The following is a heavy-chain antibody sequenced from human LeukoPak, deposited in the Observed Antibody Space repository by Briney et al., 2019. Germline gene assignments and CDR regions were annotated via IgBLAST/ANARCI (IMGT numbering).Heavy chain of an antibody. CDR3: ARDGDIVVVVAATNPLYFDY. Sequence: ASVKVSCKASGYTFTNYGISWVRQAPGQGLEWMGWISAYNGNTNYAQKLQGRVIMTTDTSTSTAYMELRSLRSDDTAVYYCARDGDIVVVVAATNPLYFDYWGQGTLVTVSS. CDR1: GYTFTNYG. V-gene: IGHV1-18*04. CDR2: ISAYNGNT. J-gene: IGHJ4*02. D-gene: IGHD2-15*01.